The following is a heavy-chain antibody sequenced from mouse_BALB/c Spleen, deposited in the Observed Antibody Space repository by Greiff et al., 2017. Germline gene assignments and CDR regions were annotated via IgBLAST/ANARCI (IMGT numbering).Heavy chain of an antibody. CDR3: ARDLDSYDYAMDY. CDR1: GFSLTGYG. V-gene: IGHV2-6-7*01. J-gene: IGHJ4*01. D-gene: IGHD1-1*01. CDR2: IWGDGST. Sequence: QVQLQQSGPGLVQPSQSLSITCTVSGFSLTGYGVNWVRQPPGKGLEWLGMIWGDGSTDYNSALKSRLSISKDNSKSQVFLKMNSLQTDDTARYYCARDLDSYDYAMDYWGQGTSVTVSS.